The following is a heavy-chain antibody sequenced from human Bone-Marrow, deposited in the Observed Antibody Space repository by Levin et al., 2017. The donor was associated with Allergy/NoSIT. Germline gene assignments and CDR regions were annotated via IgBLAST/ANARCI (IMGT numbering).Heavy chain of an antibody. V-gene: IGHV3-15*01. CDR1: GFTFSNAW. J-gene: IGHJ4*02. D-gene: IGHD4-17*01. Sequence: ESLKISCAASGFTFSNAWMSWVRQAPGKGLEWVGRIKSKTDGGTTDYAAPVKGRFTISRDDSKNTLYLQMNSLKTEDTAVYYCTTEYGYGDPYYFDYWGQGTLVTVSS. CDR2: IKSKTDGGTT. CDR3: TTEYGYGDPYYFDY.